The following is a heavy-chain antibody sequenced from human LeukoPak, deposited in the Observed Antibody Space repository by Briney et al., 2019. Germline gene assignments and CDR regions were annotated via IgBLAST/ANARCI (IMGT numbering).Heavy chain of an antibody. CDR3: ARGLVVRYFDY. J-gene: IGHJ4*02. CDR2: IKQDGSEK. D-gene: IGHD2-15*01. V-gene: IGHV3-7*01. Sequence: GGSLRLSCATSGFTFNTYAMSWVRQAPGKGLEWVANIKQDGSEKYYVDSVKGRFTISRDNAKNSLYLQMNSLRAEDTAVYYCARGLVVRYFDYWGQGTLVTVSS. CDR1: GFTFNTYA.